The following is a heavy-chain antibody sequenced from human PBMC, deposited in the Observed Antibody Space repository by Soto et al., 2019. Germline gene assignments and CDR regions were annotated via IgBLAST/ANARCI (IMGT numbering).Heavy chain of an antibody. Sequence: QMQLVQSGPEVKKPGTSVKVSCKASGFTFTSSTMQWVRQARGQRLEWIGWIVVGSGNTNYAQKFQERVTITRDMSTITAHKDLRCLRSEATAVYYCAAVNPKWSSNHWGQGTLVTVSS. CDR1: GFTFTSST. V-gene: IGHV1-58*02. CDR3: AAVNPKWSSNH. CDR2: IVVGSGNT. D-gene: IGHD6-13*01. J-gene: IGHJ4*02.